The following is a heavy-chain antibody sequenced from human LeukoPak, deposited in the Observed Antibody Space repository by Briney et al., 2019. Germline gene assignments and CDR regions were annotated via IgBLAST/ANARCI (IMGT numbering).Heavy chain of an antibody. CDR1: GGSISSSSYY. Sequence: SETLSLTCTVSGGSISSSSYYWGWIRQPPGKGLEWIGSIYYSGSTYYNPSLKSRVTISVDTSKNQFSLKLSSVTAADTAVYYCARAFDWLLSEYYFDYWGQGTLVTVSS. D-gene: IGHD3-9*01. CDR2: IYYSGST. CDR3: ARAFDWLLSEYYFDY. V-gene: IGHV4-39*07. J-gene: IGHJ4*02.